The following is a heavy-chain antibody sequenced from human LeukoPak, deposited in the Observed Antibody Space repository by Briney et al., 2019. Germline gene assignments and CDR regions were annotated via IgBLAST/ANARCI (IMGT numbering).Heavy chain of an antibody. V-gene: IGHV3-23*01. J-gene: IGHJ1*01. CDR3: AAGSGSYVPQH. CDR2: VSSTGGTT. D-gene: IGHD1-26*01. CDR1: GFTFSTYG. Sequence: PGGSLRLSCAASGFTFSTYGMSWVRQAPGKGLEWVSAVSSTGGTTYYADSVKGRFTISRDNSKNTLFLQINSLRAEDTAVYYCAAGSGSYVPQHWGQGTLVTVSS.